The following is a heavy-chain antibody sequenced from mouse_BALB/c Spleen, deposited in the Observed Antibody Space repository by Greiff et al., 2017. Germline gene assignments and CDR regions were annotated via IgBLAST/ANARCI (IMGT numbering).Heavy chain of an antibody. Sequence: EVKVVESGGGLVKPGGSLKLSCAASGFAFSSYDMSWVRQTPEKRLEWVAYISSGGGSTYYPDTVKGRFTISRDNAKNTLYLQMSSLKSEDTAMYYCARQNYGSSSAYWGQGTLVTVSA. V-gene: IGHV5-12-1*01. J-gene: IGHJ3*01. CDR1: GFAFSSYD. CDR2: ISSGGGST. D-gene: IGHD1-1*01. CDR3: ARQNYGSSSAY.